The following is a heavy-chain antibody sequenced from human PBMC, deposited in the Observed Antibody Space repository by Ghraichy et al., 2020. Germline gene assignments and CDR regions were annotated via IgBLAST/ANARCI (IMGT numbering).Heavy chain of an antibody. CDR1: GFTFSRHY. Sequence: GGSLRLSCAASGFTFSRHYMSWVSQAPGKGLEWVANIKQDGRDIFYVDSVKGRFTISRDNAKSSVYLQMESLRVEDTAVYFCARELGYCSGDSCQTDFDYWGQGTLVTVSS. J-gene: IGHJ4*02. CDR2: IKQDGRDI. D-gene: IGHD2-15*01. CDR3: ARELGYCSGDSCQTDFDY. V-gene: IGHV3-7*03.